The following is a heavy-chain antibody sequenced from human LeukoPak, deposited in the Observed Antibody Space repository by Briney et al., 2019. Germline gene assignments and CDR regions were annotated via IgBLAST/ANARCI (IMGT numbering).Heavy chain of an antibody. Sequence: QPGGSLRLSCAASGLTVSGNYMTWVRQAPGRGLEWVSLIYAGGNTYYPASVKGRFTISRDNSKNTLYLQMNSLRAEDAAVYYCASGEWPQDYWGQGTLVTVSS. D-gene: IGHD3-10*01. J-gene: IGHJ4*02. CDR1: GLTVSGNY. CDR2: IYAGGNT. CDR3: ASGEWPQDY. V-gene: IGHV3-53*01.